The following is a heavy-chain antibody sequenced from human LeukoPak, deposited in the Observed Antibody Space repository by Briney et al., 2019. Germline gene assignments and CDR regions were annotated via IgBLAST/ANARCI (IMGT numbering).Heavy chain of an antibody. CDR1: GGSISSGSHY. V-gene: IGHV4-39*07. D-gene: IGHD2-15*01. J-gene: IGHJ4*02. CDR3: ARDCSGGSCPLDY. Sequence: SETLSLTCTVSGGSISSGSHYWGWIRQPPGKGLEWIGSIYYSGSTYYNPSLKSRVTISVDTSKNQFSLKLSSVTAADTAVYYCARDCSGGSCPLDYWGQGTLVTVSS. CDR2: IYYSGST.